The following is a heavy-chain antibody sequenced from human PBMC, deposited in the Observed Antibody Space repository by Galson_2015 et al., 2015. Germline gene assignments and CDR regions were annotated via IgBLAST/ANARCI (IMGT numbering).Heavy chain of an antibody. CDR3: SKVSGNWGPYRNFDY. Sequence: SLRLSCAASGFTFSTFGMSWVRQAPGKGLEWVSAISAGSNTYYADSVKGRFTLSRDNSKNTLYLQMNSLRAEDTAIYYCSKVSGNWGPYRNFDYWGQGTLVTVSS. CDR2: ISAGSNT. J-gene: IGHJ4*02. V-gene: IGHV3-23*01. D-gene: IGHD3-16*02. CDR1: GFTFSTFG.